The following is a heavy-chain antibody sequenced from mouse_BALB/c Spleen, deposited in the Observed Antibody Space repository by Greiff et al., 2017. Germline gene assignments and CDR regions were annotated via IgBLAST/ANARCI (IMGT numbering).Heavy chain of an antibody. D-gene: IGHD1-1*01. J-gene: IGHJ2*01. Sequence: QVQLKESGPGLVAPSQSLSITCTVSGFSLTSYGVHWVRQPPGKGLEWLGVIWAGGSTNYYSALMSRLSISKDNSKSQVFLKMNSLQTDDTAMYYCAREGYYGSSYDYWGQGTTLTVSS. CDR3: AREGYYGSSYDY. V-gene: IGHV2-9*02. CDR2: IWAGGST. CDR1: GFSLTSYG.